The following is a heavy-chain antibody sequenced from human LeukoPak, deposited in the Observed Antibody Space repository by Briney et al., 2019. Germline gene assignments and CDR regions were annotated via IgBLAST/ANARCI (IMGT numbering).Heavy chain of an antibody. CDR1: GFTFSSYE. J-gene: IGHJ6*03. D-gene: IGHD4-17*01. Sequence: GGSLRLSCAASGFTFSSYEMNWVRQAPGKGLEWVSSISSSSSYIYYADSVKGRFTISRDNAKNSLYLQMNSLRAEDAAVYYCARTIYGLFIYHMDVWGKGTTVTISS. V-gene: IGHV3-21*04. CDR2: ISSSSSYI. CDR3: ARTIYGLFIYHMDV.